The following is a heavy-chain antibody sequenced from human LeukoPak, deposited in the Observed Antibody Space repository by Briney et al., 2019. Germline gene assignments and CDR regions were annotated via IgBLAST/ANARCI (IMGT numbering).Heavy chain of an antibody. D-gene: IGHD5-18*01. J-gene: IGHJ4*02. CDR3: AKMRGYSYGYHFDY. CDR2: ISSRGSTI. CDR1: GFTFSSYS. V-gene: IGHV3-48*04. Sequence: GGSLRLSCAASGFTFSSYSMNWVRQAPGKGLEWVSYISSRGSTIYYADSVKGRFTISRDNAKKSLYLQMNRLRAEDTAVYYCAKMRGYSYGYHFDYWGQGNLVTVSS.